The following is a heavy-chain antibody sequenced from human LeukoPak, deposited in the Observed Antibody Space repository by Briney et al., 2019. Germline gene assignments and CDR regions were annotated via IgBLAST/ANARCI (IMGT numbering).Heavy chain of an antibody. CDR2: ISSSGDST. J-gene: IGHJ4*02. D-gene: IGHD2-15*01. CDR1: GFTFSSYA. CDR3: AKEEWSRYCSGGSCPHSDY. Sequence: GGSLRLSCAASGFTFSSYAMSWVRQAPGMRPLCVSAISSSGDSTYYADSVKGRFTISRDNSKNTLHLKMNSLRAEDAAVYYCAKEEWSRYCSGGSCPHSDYWGQGTLVTVSS. V-gene: IGHV3-23*01.